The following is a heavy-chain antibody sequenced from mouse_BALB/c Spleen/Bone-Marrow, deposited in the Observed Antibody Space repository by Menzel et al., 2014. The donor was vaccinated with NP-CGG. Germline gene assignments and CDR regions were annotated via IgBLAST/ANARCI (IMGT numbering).Heavy chain of an antibody. V-gene: IGHV3-1*02. CDR1: GYSITSGYG. D-gene: IGHD1-1*01. CDR3: AREGRTTGRFAY. Sequence: EVMLVESGPDLVKPSQSLSLTCTVTGYSITSGYGWHWIRQFPGNKLEWMGYIHYSGSTNYNPSLKSRISITRDTSKNQFFLQLNSVTTEDTAAYCCAREGRTTGRFAYWGQGTLVTVSA. CDR2: IHYSGST. J-gene: IGHJ3*01.